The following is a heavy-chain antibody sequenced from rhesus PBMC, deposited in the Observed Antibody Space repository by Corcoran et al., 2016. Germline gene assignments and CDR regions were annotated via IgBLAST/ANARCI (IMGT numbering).Heavy chain of an antibody. J-gene: IGHJ4*01. Sequence: EVQLVESGGGLAKPGGSLRLSCAASGFTFSDYYMDGVRQAPGKGLEWVSRISNGGGSTWYADSVKGRFTISRENAKNALYLQMNSLRVEDTAVYYCARDGAGPFDYWGQGVLVTVSS. CDR3: ARDGAGPFDY. V-gene: IGHV3-178*01. CDR2: ISNGGGST. D-gene: IGHD6-31*01. CDR1: GFTFSDYY.